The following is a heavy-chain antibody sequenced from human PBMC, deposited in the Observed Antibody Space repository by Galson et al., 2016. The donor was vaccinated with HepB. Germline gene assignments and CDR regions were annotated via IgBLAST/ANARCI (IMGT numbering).Heavy chain of an antibody. V-gene: IGHV3-23*01. J-gene: IGHJ6*02. CDR3: ARFGGSLGMDV. Sequence: SLRLSCAASGFSFSNYAMSWVRQAPGKGLEWVSGISDSGGNTYFADSVKGRFTISRDNSRNTLYLQMNSLRVEDTAVYYCARFGGSLGMDVWGQGTTVTVSS. CDR2: ISDSGGNT. CDR1: GFSFSNYA. D-gene: IGHD2-15*01.